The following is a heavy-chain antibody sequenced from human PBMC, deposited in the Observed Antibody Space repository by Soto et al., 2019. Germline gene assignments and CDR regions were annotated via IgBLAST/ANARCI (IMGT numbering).Heavy chain of an antibody. CDR3: ARTVVMQFPAATFDY. Sequence: SVKVSCKASGGTFSSYAISWVRQAPGQGLEWMGGIIPIFGTANYAQKFQGRVTITADESTSTAYMELSSLRSEDTAVYYCARTVVMQFPAATFDYWGQGTLVTVSS. CDR1: GGTFSSYA. V-gene: IGHV1-69*13. CDR2: IIPIFGTA. D-gene: IGHD2-2*01. J-gene: IGHJ4*02.